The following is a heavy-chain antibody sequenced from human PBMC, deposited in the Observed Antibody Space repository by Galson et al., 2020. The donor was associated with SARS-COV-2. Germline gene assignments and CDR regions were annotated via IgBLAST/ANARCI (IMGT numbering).Heavy chain of an antibody. J-gene: IGHJ3*02. CDR2: ISGRGDST. V-gene: IGHV3-23*01. CDR1: GLTFSFYA. CDR3: AKNKRDLLDAFDI. Sequence: GGSLRLSCGASGLTFSFYAMSWVRQGPGKGLEWVSAISGRGDSTYYADSVKGRFTISRDNSKNTLFLQMNSLRAEDTAVYYCAKNKRDLLDAFDIWGQGTVVTVSS. D-gene: IGHD1-26*01.